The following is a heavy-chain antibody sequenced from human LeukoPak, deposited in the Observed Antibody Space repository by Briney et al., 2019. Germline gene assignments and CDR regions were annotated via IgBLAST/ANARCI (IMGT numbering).Heavy chain of an antibody. Sequence: SETLSLTCTVSGGSISSFYWTWIRQPPGKGLEWVGYVDSSGSTHYSPSLKSRVTISLDTSKNQFSLKLTSVTAADTAVYYCAGDRGVTSYFYYGLDVWGQGTTVTVSS. D-gene: IGHD4-17*01. CDR2: VDSSGST. CDR3: AGDRGVTSYFYYGLDV. J-gene: IGHJ6*02. V-gene: IGHV4-59*01. CDR1: GGSISSFY.